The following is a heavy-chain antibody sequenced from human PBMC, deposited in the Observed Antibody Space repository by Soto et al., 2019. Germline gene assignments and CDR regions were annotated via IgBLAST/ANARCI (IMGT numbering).Heavy chain of an antibody. J-gene: IGHJ6*02. D-gene: IGHD3-10*01. CDR3: ARSDPAYAYGLNV. V-gene: IGHV3-53*01. Sequence: GGSLRRSCAASGFTVTPHYVAWVRQAPGRGLEWVSLIYSGGGKYYADSVKGRFTISRDTSEKTFYLQMNSLRSEDTAVYYCARSDPAYAYGLNVWGQGTTVTVSS. CDR1: GFTVTPHY. CDR2: IYSGGGK.